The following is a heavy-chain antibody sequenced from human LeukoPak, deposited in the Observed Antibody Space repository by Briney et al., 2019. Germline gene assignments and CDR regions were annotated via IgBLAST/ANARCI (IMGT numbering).Heavy chain of an antibody. V-gene: IGHV3-9*01. Sequence: GGSPRLSCAASGFTFDDYAMHWVRQAPGKGLEWVSGISWNSGSIGYADSVKGRFTISRDNAKNSLYLQMNSLRAEDTALYYCAREIAYYYDSSGPTALDVWGQGTTVTVSS. CDR3: AREIAYYYDSSGPTALDV. J-gene: IGHJ6*02. D-gene: IGHD3-22*01. CDR1: GFTFDDYA. CDR2: ISWNSGSI.